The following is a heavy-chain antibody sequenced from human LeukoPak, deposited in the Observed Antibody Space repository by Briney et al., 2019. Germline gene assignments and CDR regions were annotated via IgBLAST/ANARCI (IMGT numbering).Heavy chain of an antibody. CDR2: ISSSVSTI. CDR3: ARGGYCSGGTCYLFNAFDF. J-gene: IGHJ3*01. D-gene: IGHD2-15*01. CDR1: GFIFSSVE. V-gene: IGHV3-48*03. Sequence: GGSLRLSCAASGFIFSSVEMNWVRQAPGKGLEWVSYISSSVSTIYYTDSVKGRFTISRDNAKNSLYLQMNSLRVEDTAVYYCARGGYCSGGTCYLFNAFDFWGQGTTVTVSS.